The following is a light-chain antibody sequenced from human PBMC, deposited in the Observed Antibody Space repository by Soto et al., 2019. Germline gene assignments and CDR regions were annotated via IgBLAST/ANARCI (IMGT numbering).Light chain of an antibody. CDR2: GAS. Sequence: EILITQSPATLSVSPGERATLSCRASQTVGSSLAWYQQKPGQAPRLLIFGASTTATGVPARLSGSGSGTEFTLTIRSLQSEDFAVYYCQQSYNWWTFGQGTKVDIK. CDR3: QQSYNWWT. CDR1: QTVGSS. J-gene: IGKJ1*01. V-gene: IGKV3-15*01.